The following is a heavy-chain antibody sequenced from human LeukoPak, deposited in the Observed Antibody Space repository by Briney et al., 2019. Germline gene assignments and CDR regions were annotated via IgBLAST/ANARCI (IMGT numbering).Heavy chain of an antibody. Sequence: GGSLRLYCSASGFTFGNYAMTWVRQAPGKGLEWVSAISGSGGSTYYADSVKGRFTISRDNSKNTLYLQMNSLRAEDTAIYYCAISYSSSWYQGDWGQGTLVTVSS. J-gene: IGHJ4*02. D-gene: IGHD6-13*01. CDR3: AISYSSSWYQGD. V-gene: IGHV3-23*01. CDR2: ISGSGGST. CDR1: GFTFGNYA.